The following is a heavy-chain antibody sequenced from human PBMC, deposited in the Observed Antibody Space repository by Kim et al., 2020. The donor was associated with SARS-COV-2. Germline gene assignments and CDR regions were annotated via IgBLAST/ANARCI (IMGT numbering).Heavy chain of an antibody. Sequence: QKFQGRVTMTADASTSTAYMELSSLRSEDTAVYYCARRSWQQLPNNWFDPWGQGTLVTVSS. J-gene: IGHJ5*02. D-gene: IGHD6-13*01. V-gene: IGHV1-69*01. CDR3: ARRSWQQLPNNWFDP.